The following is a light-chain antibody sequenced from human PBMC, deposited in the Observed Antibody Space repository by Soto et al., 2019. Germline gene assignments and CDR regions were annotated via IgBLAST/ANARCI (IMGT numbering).Light chain of an antibody. CDR3: QVWDRSSAHPV. CDR2: YYS. Sequence: SYELTQPPSVSVAPGKTARITCGGNNIGSKSVQWYQQMPAQAPVLVIYYYSDRPSGIPERFSCSNSGNTATLTISRVEAGDEADCYCQVWDRSSAHPVFGGGTKLTVL. V-gene: IGLV3-21*04. J-gene: IGLJ3*02. CDR1: NIGSKS.